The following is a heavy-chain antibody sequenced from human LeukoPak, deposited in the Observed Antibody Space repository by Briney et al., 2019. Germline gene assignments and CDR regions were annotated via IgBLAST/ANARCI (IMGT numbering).Heavy chain of an antibody. CDR3: AKVDTAMVNDAFDI. Sequence: GGSLRLSCAASGFTFSSYAMSWVRQAPGKGLEWVAVIWYDGSNKYYADSAKGRFTISRDNSKNTLYLQMNSLRAEDTAVYYCAKVDTAMVNDAFDIWGQGTMVTVSS. CDR2: IWYDGSNK. J-gene: IGHJ3*02. V-gene: IGHV3-33*06. CDR1: GFTFSSYA. D-gene: IGHD5-18*01.